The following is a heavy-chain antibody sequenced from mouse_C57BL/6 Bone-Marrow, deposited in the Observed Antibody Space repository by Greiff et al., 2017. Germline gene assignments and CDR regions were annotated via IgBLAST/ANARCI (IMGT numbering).Heavy chain of an antibody. J-gene: IGHJ2*01. D-gene: IGHD1-1*01. CDR1: GYTFTSYW. Sequence: QVQLQQPGTELVKPGASVKLSCKASGYTFTSYWMHWVKQRPGQGLEWIGNINPSNGGTNYNEKFKSKATLTVDKSSSTAYRQLSSLTSEDSAVYYCARKGGSSYVRGYFDYWGQGTTLTVSS. V-gene: IGHV1-53*01. CDR3: ARKGGSSYVRGYFDY. CDR2: INPSNGGT.